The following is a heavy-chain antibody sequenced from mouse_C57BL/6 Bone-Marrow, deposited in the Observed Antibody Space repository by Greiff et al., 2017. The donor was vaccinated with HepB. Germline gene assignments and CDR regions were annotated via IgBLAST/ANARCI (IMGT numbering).Heavy chain of an antibody. CDR3: TTNYCYGYSYDY. CDR2: IDPENGDT. Sequence: LQLQQPGAEFVRPGAPVKLSCTAFGSNINDVYMHWVKQRPEQGLEWIGWIDPENGDTEYASKFQGKSTITADTSSNTAYLQISSLTSEDTAVYYCTTNYCYGYSYDYWGQGTTLTVSS. V-gene: IGHV14-4*01. CDR1: GSNINDVY. D-gene: IGHD1-1*01. J-gene: IGHJ2*01.